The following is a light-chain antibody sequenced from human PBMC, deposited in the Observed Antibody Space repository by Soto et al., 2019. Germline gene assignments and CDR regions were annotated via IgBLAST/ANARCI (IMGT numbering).Light chain of an antibody. Sequence: AIRMTQSPSSVSASTGDRVTITCRASQGISSDLAWYQQKPGKAPKLLIYAASTLQSGVPSRFSGSGSGTDFTLTISCLQSEDFATYYCQQYYSYPPTFGQGTKVEIK. CDR3: QQYYSYPPT. CDR1: QGISSD. J-gene: IGKJ1*01. V-gene: IGKV1-8*01. CDR2: AAS.